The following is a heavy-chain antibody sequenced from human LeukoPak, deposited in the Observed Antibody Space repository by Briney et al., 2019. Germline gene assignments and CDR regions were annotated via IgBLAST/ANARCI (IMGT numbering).Heavy chain of an antibody. CDR2: INPNSGGT. D-gene: IGHD2-2*01. CDR3: APNPAATRGFDN. CDR1: GYTFTAYY. V-gene: IGHV1-2*02. J-gene: IGHJ4*02. Sequence: AASVKVSCKASGYTFTAYYMHWLRQPPGQGLEWMGWINPNSGGTKYAQKFQGRVTMTRDTSISTAYMEVSRLRSDDTAVYYCAPNPAATRGFDNWGQGTLVTVSS.